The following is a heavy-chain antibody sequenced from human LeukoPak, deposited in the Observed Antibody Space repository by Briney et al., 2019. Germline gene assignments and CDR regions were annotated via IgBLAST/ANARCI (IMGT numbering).Heavy chain of an antibody. CDR2: IYYSGST. CDR3: ARGAGSSWYKYWFDP. D-gene: IGHD6-13*01. J-gene: IGHJ5*02. V-gene: IGHV4-38-2*02. Sequence: PSETLSLTCTVSGYSISSGSYWGWIRQPPGQGLEWIGSIYYSGSTYYNPSLKSRVTISVDTSKNQFSLKLSSVTAADTAVYYCARGAGSSWYKYWFDPWGQGTLVTVSS. CDR1: GYSISSGSY.